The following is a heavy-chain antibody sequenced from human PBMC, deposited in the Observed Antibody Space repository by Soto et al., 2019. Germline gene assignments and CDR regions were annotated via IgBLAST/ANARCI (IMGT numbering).Heavy chain of an antibody. Sequence: QVQLQESGPGLVKPSGTLSLTCAVSGGSITSSNWWSWVRQPPGKGLEWIGEVSHSGSTNYIPSLKSRVTLSVDKSRNQFCLRLNSVSAADTAVYYCARNRYGGYDFDFWGQGTLVTVSS. J-gene: IGHJ4*02. V-gene: IGHV4-4*02. CDR1: GGSITSSNW. CDR3: ARNRYGGYDFDF. CDR2: VSHSGST. D-gene: IGHD5-12*01.